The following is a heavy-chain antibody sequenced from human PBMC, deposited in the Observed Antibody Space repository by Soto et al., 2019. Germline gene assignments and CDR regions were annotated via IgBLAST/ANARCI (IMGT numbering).Heavy chain of an antibody. Sequence: GESLKISCTGSGYKFIDYWIGWVRQVPGKGLEWMGSIYPGDFDIKYGPSFQGQVTISADKSITTVYLQWSSLKASDTGIYYCASAFGGEYYDRRSWYSAYWGQGTQVNVSS. D-gene: IGHD3-16*01. V-gene: IGHV5-51*01. CDR2: IYPGDFDI. CDR3: ASAFGGEYYDRRSWYSAY. CDR1: GYKFIDYW. J-gene: IGHJ4*02.